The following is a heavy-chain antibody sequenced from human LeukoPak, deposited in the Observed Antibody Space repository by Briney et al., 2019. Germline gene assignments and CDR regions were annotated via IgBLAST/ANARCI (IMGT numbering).Heavy chain of an antibody. CDR1: RYTFSDYY. J-gene: IGHJ5*02. V-gene: IGHV1-2*02. CDR2: INPKSGGT. Sequence: ASVKVSCKASRYTFSDYYIHWVRQAPGQGLEWMGWINPKSGGTNYAQKFQGRVTMTRDTSISTAYMELSRLRSDDAAVYYCARVMNSNDWLDPWGQGTLLTVSS. D-gene: IGHD3-16*01. CDR3: ARVMNSNDWLDP.